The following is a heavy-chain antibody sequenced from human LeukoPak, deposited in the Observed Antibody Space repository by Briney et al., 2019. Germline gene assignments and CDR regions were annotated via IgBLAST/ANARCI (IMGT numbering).Heavy chain of an antibody. CDR3: ARGPFYYYDSSGPFDY. V-gene: IGHV3-30*02. D-gene: IGHD3-22*01. Sequence: GGSLRLSCAASGFTFSSYGMHWVRQAPGKGLEWVAFIRYDGSNKYYADSVKGRFTISRDNSKNTLYLQMNSLRAEDTAVYYCARGPFYYYDSSGPFDYWGQGTLVTVSS. CDR2: IRYDGSNK. CDR1: GFTFSSYG. J-gene: IGHJ4*02.